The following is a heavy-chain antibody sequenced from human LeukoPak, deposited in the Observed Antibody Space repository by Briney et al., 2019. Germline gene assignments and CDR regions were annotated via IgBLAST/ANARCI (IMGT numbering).Heavy chain of an antibody. CDR1: GASIRSGDYY. CDR2: INDSGST. CDR3: ARDCSGGSCYGAFDI. D-gene: IGHD2-15*01. J-gene: IGHJ3*02. V-gene: IGHV4-30-4*01. Sequence: SETLSLTCTVSGASIRSGDYYWSWIRQPPGKGLEWIGYINDSGSTYYNPSLKSRITISVDTSENRFSLKLSSATATDTAVYYCARDCSGGSCYGAFDIWGQGTMVTVSS.